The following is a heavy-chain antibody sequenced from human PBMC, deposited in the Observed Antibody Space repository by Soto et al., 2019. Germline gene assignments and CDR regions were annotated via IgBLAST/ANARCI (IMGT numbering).Heavy chain of an antibody. J-gene: IGHJ4*02. CDR3: ARIYSSSWTPYVYY. Sequence: SETLSLTCAVSGYSISSGYYWGWIRQPPGKGLEWIGSIYHSGSTYYNPSLKSRVTISVDTSKNQFSLKLSSVTAADTAVYYCARIYSSSWTPYVYYWGQGTLVTVSS. CDR1: GYSISSGYY. CDR2: IYHSGST. V-gene: IGHV4-38-2*01. D-gene: IGHD6-13*01.